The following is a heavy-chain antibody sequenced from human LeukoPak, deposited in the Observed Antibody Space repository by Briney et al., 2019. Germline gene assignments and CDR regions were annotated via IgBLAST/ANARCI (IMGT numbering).Heavy chain of an antibody. Sequence: GSLRLSCAASGFTFSSYAMSWVRQAPGKGLEWVSVIYSGGSTYYADSVKGRFTISRDNSKNTLYLQMNSLRAEDTAVYYCAREGYSSGWLYYFDYWGQGTLVTVSS. V-gene: IGHV3-53*01. CDR2: IYSGGST. D-gene: IGHD6-19*01. J-gene: IGHJ4*02. CDR1: GFTFSSYA. CDR3: AREGYSSGWLYYFDY.